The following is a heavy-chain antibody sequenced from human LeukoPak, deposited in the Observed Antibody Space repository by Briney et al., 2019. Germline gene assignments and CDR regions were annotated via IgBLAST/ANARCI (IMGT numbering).Heavy chain of an antibody. D-gene: IGHD3-3*01. Sequence: ASVKVSCKASGYTFTVYYMQWVRQAPGQGLEWMGWIDPKSGGTNYAQKFQGRVTMTRDTSISTAYMELSRLRSDDTAVYYCARDGGYDFWSGYYTYNWFDPWGQGTLVTVSS. V-gene: IGHV1-2*02. CDR3: ARDGGYDFWSGYYTYNWFDP. CDR1: GYTFTVYY. J-gene: IGHJ5*02. CDR2: IDPKSGGT.